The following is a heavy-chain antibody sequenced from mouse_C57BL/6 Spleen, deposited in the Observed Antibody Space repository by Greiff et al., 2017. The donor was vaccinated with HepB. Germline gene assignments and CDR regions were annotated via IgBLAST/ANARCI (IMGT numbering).Heavy chain of an antibody. V-gene: IGHV3-6*01. J-gene: IGHJ4*01. CDR1: GYSITSGYY. Sequence: VQLKESGPGLVKPSQSLSLTCSVTGYSITSGYYWNWIRQFPGNKLEWMGYISYDGSNNYNPSLKNRISITRDTSKNQFFLKLNSVTTEDTATYYCAREGVTTFYYAMDYWGQGTSVTVSS. D-gene: IGHD2-1*01. CDR3: AREGVTTFYYAMDY. CDR2: ISYDGSN.